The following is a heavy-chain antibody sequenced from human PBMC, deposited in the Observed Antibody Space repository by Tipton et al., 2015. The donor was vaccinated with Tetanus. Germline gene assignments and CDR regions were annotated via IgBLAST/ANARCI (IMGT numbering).Heavy chain of an antibody. CDR3: ARGLIDDFLGSRIYFDS. Sequence: TLSLTCSVSGASLRSGDYNWSWIRQPPGKALEWIGDIFYSGNSISNPSFRSRVTMSVDTSRTLFSLTLIAVTAADTAVYFCARGLIDDFLGSRIYFDSWGPGTLVTVSS. V-gene: IGHV4-61*08. D-gene: IGHD2-8*01. CDR1: GASLRSGDYN. CDR2: IFYSGNS. J-gene: IGHJ4*02.